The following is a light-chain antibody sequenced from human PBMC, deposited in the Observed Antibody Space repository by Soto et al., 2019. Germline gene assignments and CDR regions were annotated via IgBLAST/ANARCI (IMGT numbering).Light chain of an antibody. Sequence: ETVMTQSPATLSVSPGERPTLSCRASQSVSSNLAWYQQKPGQAPRLLLYDASTRATGIPARFSGSGSGTEFTLTISSLQSEDFAVYDCQQYNTWPLTFGTGTKVDIK. CDR3: QQYNTWPLT. CDR1: QSVSSN. CDR2: DAS. J-gene: IGKJ3*01. V-gene: IGKV3-15*01.